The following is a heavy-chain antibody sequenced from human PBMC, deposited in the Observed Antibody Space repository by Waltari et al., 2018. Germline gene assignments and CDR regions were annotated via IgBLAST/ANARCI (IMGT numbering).Heavy chain of an antibody. CDR3: AKERSEVGVFDY. Sequence: EVQLLESGGGLVQPGGSLRLSFAASGFTFSSYTMRWVRQAPGKGLEWVSAISGSGGSTYYADSVKGRFTISRDNSKNTLYLQMNSLRAEDTAVYYCAKERSEVGVFDYWGQGTLVTVSS. CDR2: ISGSGGST. V-gene: IGHV3-23*01. CDR1: GFTFSSYT. D-gene: IGHD1-26*01. J-gene: IGHJ4*02.